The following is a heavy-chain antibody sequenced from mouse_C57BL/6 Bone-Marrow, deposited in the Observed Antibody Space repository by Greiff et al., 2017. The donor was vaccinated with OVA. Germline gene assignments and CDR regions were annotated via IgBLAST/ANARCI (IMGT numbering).Heavy chain of an antibody. CDR2: INYDGSST. D-gene: IGHD2-5*01. Sequence: DVHLVESEGGLVQPGSSMKLSCTASGFTFSDYYMAWVRQVPEKGLEWVANINYDGSSTYYLDSLKSRFIISRDNAKNILYLQMSSLKSEDTATYYCARVGPTIVTDWYFDVWGTGTTVTVSS. J-gene: IGHJ1*03. CDR1: GFTFSDYY. V-gene: IGHV5-16*01. CDR3: ARVGPTIVTDWYFDV.